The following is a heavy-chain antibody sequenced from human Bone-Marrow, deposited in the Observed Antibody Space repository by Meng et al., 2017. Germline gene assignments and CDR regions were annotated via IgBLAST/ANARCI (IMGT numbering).Heavy chain of an antibody. D-gene: IGHD1-7*01. CDR2: INHSGST. CDR1: GGSFSGYY. V-gene: IGHV4-34*01. Sequence: QVQLQQWGAGLLKPSETLSLTCAVYGGSFSGYYWSWIRQPPGKGLEWIGEINHSGSTNYNPSLKSRVTISVDTSKIQFSLKLSSVTAADTAVYYCARGVVRNWNYLPWGQGTLVTVSS. CDR3: ARGVVRNWNYLP. J-gene: IGHJ5*02.